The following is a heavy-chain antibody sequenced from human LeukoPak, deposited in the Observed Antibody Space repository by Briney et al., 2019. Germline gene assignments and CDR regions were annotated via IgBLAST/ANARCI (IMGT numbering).Heavy chain of an antibody. CDR3: AKYAYCGGDCYSPEGDYYYMDV. Sequence: GGSLRLSCAASGFTFSSYAMSWVRQAPGKGLEWVSAISGSGGSTYYADSVKGRFTISRDNSKNTLYLQMNSLRAEDTAVYYCAKYAYCGGDCYSPEGDYYYMDVWGKGTTVTVSS. CDR1: GFTFSSYA. CDR2: ISGSGGST. V-gene: IGHV3-23*01. D-gene: IGHD2-21*02. J-gene: IGHJ6*03.